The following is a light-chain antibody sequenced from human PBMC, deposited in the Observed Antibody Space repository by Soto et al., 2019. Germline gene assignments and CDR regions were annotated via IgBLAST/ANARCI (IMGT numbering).Light chain of an antibody. CDR2: DAS. J-gene: IGKJ1*01. CDR1: QSVSSY. CDR3: QQRSNWPRT. Sequence: EIVLTQSPATLSLSPGGRATLSCRASQSVSSYLAWYQQKPGQAPRLLISDASNRATGIPARFSGSGSGTDFPLTISSLEPEDFAVYYCQQRSNWPRTFGQGTKVEIK. V-gene: IGKV3-11*01.